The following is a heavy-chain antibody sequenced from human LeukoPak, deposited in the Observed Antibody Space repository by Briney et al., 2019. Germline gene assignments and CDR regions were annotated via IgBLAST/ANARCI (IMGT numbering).Heavy chain of an antibody. V-gene: IGHV3-23*01. CDR1: GLSFSSFA. Sequence: GGSLRLSCSASGLSFSSFAMSWVRQGPARGLEWVSSLRGNGETFYADSVRGRFTLSSDSFTNTVYLQLNNLRVKDTAIYYCATDGAGFDTWGQGVLVTVSS. CDR2: LRGNGET. CDR3: ATDGAGFDT. J-gene: IGHJ5*02.